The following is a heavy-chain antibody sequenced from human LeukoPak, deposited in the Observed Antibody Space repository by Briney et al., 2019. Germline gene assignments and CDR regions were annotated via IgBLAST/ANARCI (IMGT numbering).Heavy chain of an antibody. V-gene: IGHV3-53*01. CDR3: ARGVEMATIPNWFDP. D-gene: IGHD5-24*01. CDR2: IYSGGST. CDR1: GFTVSSNY. J-gene: IGHJ5*02. Sequence: GGSLRLSCAASGFTVSSNYMSWVRQAPGKGLEWVSVIYSGGSTYYADSVRGRFTISRDNAKNSLYLQMNSLRAEDTAVYYCARGVEMATIPNWFDPWGQGTLVTVSS.